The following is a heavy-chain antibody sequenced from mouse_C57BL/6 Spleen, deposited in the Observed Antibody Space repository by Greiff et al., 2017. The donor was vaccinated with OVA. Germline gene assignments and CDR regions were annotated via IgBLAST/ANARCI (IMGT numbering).Heavy chain of an antibody. CDR1: GYTFTSYW. D-gene: IGHD1-1*01. CDR3: ARRSYGSSYDAMDY. CDR2: IDPSDSYT. J-gene: IGHJ4*01. Sequence: QVQLQQSGAELVKPGASVKLSCKASGYTFTSYWMQWVKQRPGQGLEWIGEIDPSDSYTNYNQKFKGKATLTVDTSSSTAYMQLSSLTSEDSAVDYCARRSYGSSYDAMDYWGQGTSVTVSS. V-gene: IGHV1-50*01.